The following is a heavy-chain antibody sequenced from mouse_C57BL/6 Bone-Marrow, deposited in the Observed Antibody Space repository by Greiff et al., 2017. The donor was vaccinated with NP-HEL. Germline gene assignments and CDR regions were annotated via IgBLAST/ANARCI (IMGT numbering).Heavy chain of an antibody. CDR3: ARRLYYDYDEFAY. CDR1: GFTFSDYY. D-gene: IGHD2-4*01. CDR2: ISNGGGST. Sequence: EVKVVESGGGLVQPGGSLKLSCAASGFTFSDYYMYWVRQTPEKRLEWVAYISNGGGSTYYPDTVKGRFTISRDNAKNTLYLQMSRLKSEDTAMYYCARRLYYDYDEFAYWGQGTLVTVSA. V-gene: IGHV5-12*01. J-gene: IGHJ3*01.